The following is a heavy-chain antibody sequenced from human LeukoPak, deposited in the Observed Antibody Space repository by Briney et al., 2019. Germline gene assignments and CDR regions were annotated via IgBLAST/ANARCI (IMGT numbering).Heavy chain of an antibody. CDR3: ASTGRDGYNWDLDY. J-gene: IGHJ4*02. CDR2: ISAYNGNT. Sequence: ASVKVSCKASGYTFTIYGISWVRQAPGQALEWMGWISAYNGNTNYAQKLQGRVTMTTDTSTSTAYMELRSLRSDDTAVYYCASTGRDGYNWDLDYWGQGTLVTVSS. D-gene: IGHD5-24*01. V-gene: IGHV1-18*01. CDR1: GYTFTIYG.